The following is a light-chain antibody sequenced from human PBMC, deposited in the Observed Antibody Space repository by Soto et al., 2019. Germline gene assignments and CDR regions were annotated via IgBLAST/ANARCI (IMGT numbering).Light chain of an antibody. V-gene: IGKV3-15*01. CDR1: QSVSSN. CDR3: QQYNNWPPYT. J-gene: IGKJ2*01. CDR2: GAS. Sequence: EIVMTQSPATLSVSPGERATLSCRASQSVSSNLAWYQQKPGQAPRLLIYGASTRATGIPARFSGSGSGTEFTLTISSLQSEDGAVYYCQQYNNWPPYTFGQGTKVEIK.